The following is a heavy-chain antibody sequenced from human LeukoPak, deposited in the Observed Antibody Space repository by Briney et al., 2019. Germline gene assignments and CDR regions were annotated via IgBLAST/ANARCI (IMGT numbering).Heavy chain of an antibody. J-gene: IGHJ4*02. CDR1: GGSISGGGYS. D-gene: IGHD4-17*01. CDR3: ARGGGDPRFDY. CDR2: IYHSGST. V-gene: IGHV4-30-2*01. Sequence: PSQTLSLTCAVSGGSISGGGYSWSWIRQPPGKGLEWIGYIYHSGSTYYNPSLKSRVTISVDRSKNQFSLKLSSVTAADTAVYYCARGGGDPRFDYWGQGTLVTVSS.